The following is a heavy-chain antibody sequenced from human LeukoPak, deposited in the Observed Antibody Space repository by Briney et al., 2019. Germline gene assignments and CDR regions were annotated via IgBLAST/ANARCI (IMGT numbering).Heavy chain of an antibody. J-gene: IGHJ3*02. CDR2: ISYDGSNK. D-gene: IGHD3-16*01. CDR3: ARDLIIWGASLLGAFDI. Sequence: GGSLRLSCAASGFTFSSYAMHWVRQAPGKGLEWVAVISYDGSNKYYADSVKGRFTISRDNSKNTLYLQMNSLRAEDTAVYYCARDLIIWGASLLGAFDIWGQGTMVTVSS. V-gene: IGHV3-30*04. CDR1: GFTFSSYA.